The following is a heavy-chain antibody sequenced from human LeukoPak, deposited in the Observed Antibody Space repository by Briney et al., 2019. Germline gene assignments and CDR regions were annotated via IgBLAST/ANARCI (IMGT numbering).Heavy chain of an antibody. V-gene: IGHV3-21*01. CDR3: ARLYCTNGVCYGLSFDY. CDR1: GFTFSSYS. J-gene: IGHJ4*02. CDR2: ISSSSSYI. D-gene: IGHD2-8*01. Sequence: GGPLRLSCAASGFTFSSYSMNWVRQAPGKGLEWVSSISSSSSYIYYADSVKGRFTISRDNAKNSLYLQMNSLRAEDTAVYYCARLYCTNGVCYGLSFDYWGQGTLVTVSS.